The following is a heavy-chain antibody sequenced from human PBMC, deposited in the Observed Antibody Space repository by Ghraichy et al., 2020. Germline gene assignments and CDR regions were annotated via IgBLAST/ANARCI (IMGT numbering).Heavy chain of an antibody. CDR2: TYYSGST. Sequence: SETLSLTCSVSGGSVSSGSFYWSWIRQPPGKGLEWIGYTYYSGSTKYNPSLKSRVTISVDRSKNQFSLKLSSVTAADTVVYYCARGNLEWFDYWGQGTLVTVSS. V-gene: IGHV4-61*01. D-gene: IGHD3-3*01. J-gene: IGHJ4*02. CDR3: ARGNLEWFDY. CDR1: GGSVSSGSFY.